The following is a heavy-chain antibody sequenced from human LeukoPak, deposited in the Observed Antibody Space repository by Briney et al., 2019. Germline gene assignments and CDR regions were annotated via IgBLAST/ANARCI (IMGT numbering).Heavy chain of an antibody. CDR1: GGSISSSSYY. D-gene: IGHD4-17*01. CDR3: SSPRRYYGDYYSY. CDR2: IYYSGST. Sequence: SETLSLTCTVSGGSISSSSYYWGWIRQPPGKGLEWIGSIYYSGSTYYNPSLKSRVTISVDTSKNQFSLKLSSVTAADTAVYYCSSPRRYYGDYYSYWGQGTLVTVPS. V-gene: IGHV4-39*01. J-gene: IGHJ4*02.